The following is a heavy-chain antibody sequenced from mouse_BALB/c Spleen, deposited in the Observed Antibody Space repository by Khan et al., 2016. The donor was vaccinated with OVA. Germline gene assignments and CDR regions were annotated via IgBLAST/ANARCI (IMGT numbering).Heavy chain of an antibody. CDR1: GYTFTSYW. D-gene: IGHD2-3*01. J-gene: IGHJ3*01. CDR2: IYPGDSDT. Sequence: VQLQQSGTVLVRPGTSVKMSCKASGYTFTSYWMHWVQQRPGQGLEWIGAIYPGDSDTSYNQKFKGKVNLTAVTSTNTAYMEISSLTNEDSAVYYCTRGGYSFAYWGQGTLVTVSA. CDR3: TRGGYSFAY. V-gene: IGHV1-5*01.